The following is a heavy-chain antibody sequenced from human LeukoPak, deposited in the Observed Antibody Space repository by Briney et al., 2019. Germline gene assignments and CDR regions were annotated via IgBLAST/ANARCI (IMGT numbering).Heavy chain of an antibody. CDR3: AATYYDFWSGYSH. CDR2: ISSSSSYI. D-gene: IGHD3-3*01. CDR1: GFTFSSYS. Sequence: GGSLRLSCAASGFTFSSYSMNWVRQAPGKGLEWVSSISSSSSYIYYADSVKGRFTISRDNAKNSLYLQMNSLRAEDTAVYYCAATYYDFWSGYSHWGQGTLVTVSS. J-gene: IGHJ4*02. V-gene: IGHV3-21*01.